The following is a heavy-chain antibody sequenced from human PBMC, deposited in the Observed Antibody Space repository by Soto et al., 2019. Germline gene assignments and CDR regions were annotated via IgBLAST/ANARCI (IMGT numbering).Heavy chain of an antibody. CDR2: IWYDGSNK. Sequence: PVGSLRLSCAASGFSFSGYGMHWVRQAPGKGLDWVAVIWYDGSNKYYADSVKGRFTISRDNSKNTLYLQMNSLRAEDTAVYYCARLLGYCSSTSCPGDYWGQGTLVTVSS. J-gene: IGHJ4*02. CDR1: GFSFSGYG. D-gene: IGHD2-2*01. CDR3: ARLLGYCSSTSCPGDY. V-gene: IGHV3-33*01.